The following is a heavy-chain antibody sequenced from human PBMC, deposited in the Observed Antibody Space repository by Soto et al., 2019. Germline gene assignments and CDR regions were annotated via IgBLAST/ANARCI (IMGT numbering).Heavy chain of an antibody. D-gene: IGHD6-19*01. CDR1: GDSVSSNSAA. Sequence: QVQLQQSGPGLVKPSQTLSLTCAISGDSVSSNSAAWNWIRQSPSRGLEWLGRTYYRSKWYNDYAVSVKSRITINPDTSKNQFSLQLNSVTPEDTAVYYCARSVRIAVAGMVWVGFDPWGQGTLVTVSS. CDR3: ARSVRIAVAGMVWVGFDP. J-gene: IGHJ5*02. CDR2: TYYRSKWYN. V-gene: IGHV6-1*01.